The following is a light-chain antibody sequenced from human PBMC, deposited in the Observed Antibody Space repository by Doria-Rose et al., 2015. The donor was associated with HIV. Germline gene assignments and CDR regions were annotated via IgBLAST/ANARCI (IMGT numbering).Light chain of an antibody. CDR1: QSTGSF. CDR2: AAS. V-gene: IGKV1-39*01. Sequence: DIRVTQSPSSLSASVGDRVAITCRASQSTGSFSNWYQQKPGKAPKLLIYAASSLHNGVPSRFSGSGSGTDFTLTISSLQPEDFATYFCQQSYSTPLTFGGGTKVEIK. CDR3: QQSYSTPLT. J-gene: IGKJ4*01.